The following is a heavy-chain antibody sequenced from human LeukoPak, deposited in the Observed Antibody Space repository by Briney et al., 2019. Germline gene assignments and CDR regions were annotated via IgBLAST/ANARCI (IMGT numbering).Heavy chain of an antibody. CDR1: GFTFSSYS. D-gene: IGHD6-25*01. CDR2: ISSSSSTI. J-gene: IGHJ4*02. CDR3: AVEGSGDFDY. Sequence: PGGSLRLSCAASGFTFSSYSMNWARQAPGKGLEWVSYISSSSSTIYYADSVKGRFTISRDNSKNTLYLQMNSLRAEDKAVYYCAVEGSGDFDYWGQGTLVTVSS. V-gene: IGHV3-48*01.